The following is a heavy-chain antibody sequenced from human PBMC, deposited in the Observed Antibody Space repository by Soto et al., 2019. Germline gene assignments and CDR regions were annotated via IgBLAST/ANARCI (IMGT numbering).Heavy chain of an antibody. J-gene: IGHJ4*02. CDR2: IYYSGSK. D-gene: IGHD2-2*01. V-gene: IGHV4-31*03. CDR3: ARSSISTKIDY. Sequence: QVQLQESGPGLVKPSQTLTLTCSVSGGSINSGGYYWTWIRQHPVKGLEGIGNIYYSGSKSFKPSLKSRVTISIDTAKTHFSLKLSPVTAAYSAVYYCARSSISTKIDYWGQGTLVTVSS. CDR1: GGSINSGGYY.